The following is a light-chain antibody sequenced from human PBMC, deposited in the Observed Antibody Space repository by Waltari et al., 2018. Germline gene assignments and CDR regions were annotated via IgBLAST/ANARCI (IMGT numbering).Light chain of an antibody. CDR2: WAS. V-gene: IGKV4-1*01. CDR3: QQYYSTPLT. J-gene: IGKJ4*01. Sequence: DIVMTQPPDTLAVSLRESATLDCKSSQSVLTIPNNKNYLAWSQQKPRQPPKLLISWASTRESGVPDRFSGSGSGTDFTLTISSLQAEDVAVYYCQQYYSTPLTFGGGTKVEIK. CDR1: QSVLTIPNNKNY.